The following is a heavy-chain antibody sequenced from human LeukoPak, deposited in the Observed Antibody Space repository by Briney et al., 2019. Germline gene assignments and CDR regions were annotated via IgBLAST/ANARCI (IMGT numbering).Heavy chain of an antibody. CDR1: GGSISSYY. D-gene: IGHD6-13*01. CDR3: ARLAAAVPYYYYYGMDV. V-gene: IGHV4-59*01. J-gene: IGHJ6*02. CDR2: IYYSGST. Sequence: KPSETLSLTCTVSGGSISSYYWSWIRQPPGKGLEWIGYIYYSGSTNYNPSLKSRVTISVDTSKNQFSLKLSSVTAADTAVYYCARLAAAVPYYYYYGMDVWGQGTTVTVSS.